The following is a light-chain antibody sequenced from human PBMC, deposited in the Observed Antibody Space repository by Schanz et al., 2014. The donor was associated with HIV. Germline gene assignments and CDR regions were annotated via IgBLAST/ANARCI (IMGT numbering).Light chain of an antibody. J-gene: IGLJ3*02. CDR3: SSYAGSNKFGV. CDR1: SGDVGPYDY. CDR2: EVN. V-gene: IGLV2-8*01. Sequence: QSALTQPASVSGSPGQSITISCTGSSGDVGPYDYVSWYQQHPGKAPKLMIYEVNKRPSGVPDRFSGSKSGNTASLTVSGLQAEDEADYYCSSYAGSNKFGVFGGGTKLTVL.